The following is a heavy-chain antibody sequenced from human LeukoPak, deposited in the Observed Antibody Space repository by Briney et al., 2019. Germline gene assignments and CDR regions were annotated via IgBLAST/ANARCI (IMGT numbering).Heavy chain of an antibody. Sequence: GGSLRLSCAASGFTFSSYWISWVRQAPGKGLEWVANIKQDGSEKYYVDSVKGRFTISRDNAKNSLYLQMNSLRAEDTAVYYCERESGTTLDYWGQGTLVTVSS. V-gene: IGHV3-7*01. J-gene: IGHJ4*02. CDR1: GFTFSSYW. CDR3: ERESGTTLDY. CDR2: IKQDGSEK. D-gene: IGHD1-7*01.